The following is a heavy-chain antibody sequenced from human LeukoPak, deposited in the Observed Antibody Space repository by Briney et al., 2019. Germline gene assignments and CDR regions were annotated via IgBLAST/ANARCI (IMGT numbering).Heavy chain of an antibody. V-gene: IGHV3-7*05. CDR2: IKQDGSEK. Sequence: GGSLRLSCAASGFTFSGYWMTWVRQAPGKGLEWVANIKQDGSEKYYVDSVKGRFTISRDNAKNSLYLQMNSLRAEDTAVYYCAREERDYDILTGYYPDDAFDIWGQGTMVTVSS. D-gene: IGHD3-9*01. CDR3: AREERDYDILTGYYPDDAFDI. CDR1: GFTFSGYW. J-gene: IGHJ3*02.